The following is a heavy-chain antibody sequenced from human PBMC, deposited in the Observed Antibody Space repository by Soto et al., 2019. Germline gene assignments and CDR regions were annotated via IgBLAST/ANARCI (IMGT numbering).Heavy chain of an antibody. D-gene: IGHD1-26*01. CDR3: ARGRSNGAFDS. J-gene: IGHJ4*02. V-gene: IGHV4-4*09. CDR2: IYANGNT. Sequence: QVQLQESGPGLVKPSETLSLICTVSGDSINNFYWSWIRQSPGKGLEWIAYIYANGNTNHNPSLKSRVAISMDTSKSQFSLNLTSVTAADTAVYFCARGRSNGAFDSWGQGALVTVSS. CDR1: GDSINNFY.